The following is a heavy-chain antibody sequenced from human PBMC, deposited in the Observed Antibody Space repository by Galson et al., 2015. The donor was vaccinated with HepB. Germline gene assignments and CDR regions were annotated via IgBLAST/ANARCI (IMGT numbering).Heavy chain of an antibody. Sequence: SLRLSCAASGFSFSSYAMHWVRQGPGKGLEWVAVISDDGSNKYYADSVKGRFTISRDNSKNTLYLQMKSLGAEDTAVYYCGRDPNGSRTWYLDYWGQGTLVTVSS. J-gene: IGHJ4*02. CDR2: ISDDGSNK. CDR3: GRDPNGSRTWYLDY. V-gene: IGHV3-30-3*01. CDR1: GFSFSSYA. D-gene: IGHD6-13*01.